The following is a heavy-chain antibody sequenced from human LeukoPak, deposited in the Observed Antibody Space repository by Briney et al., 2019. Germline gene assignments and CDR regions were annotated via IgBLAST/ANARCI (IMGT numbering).Heavy chain of an antibody. Sequence: SETLSLTCAVYGGSFSGYYWSWIRQPPGKGLEGIGEINHSGSTNYNPSLKSRFTISVDTSRNQFSLKLNSVTAADTAVYYCAKANGYGLVDIWGQGAMVTVSS. CDR1: GGSFSGYY. CDR2: INHSGST. V-gene: IGHV4-34*01. CDR3: AKANGYGLVDI. D-gene: IGHD3-10*01. J-gene: IGHJ3*02.